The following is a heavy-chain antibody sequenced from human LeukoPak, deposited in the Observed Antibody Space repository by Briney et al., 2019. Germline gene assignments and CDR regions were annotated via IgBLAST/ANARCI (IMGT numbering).Heavy chain of an antibody. D-gene: IGHD3-3*01. CDR3: ARESNFGYYDFWSGGMVIPSDFDY. J-gene: IGHJ4*02. CDR1: GFTFSSYW. Sequence: TGGSLRLSCAASGFTFSSYWMHWVRQAPGKGLVWVSRINSDGSSTSYAGSVKGRFTISRDNAKNTLYLQMNSLRAEDTAVYYCARESNFGYYDFWSGGMVIPSDFDYWGQGTLVTVSS. V-gene: IGHV3-74*01. CDR2: INSDGSST.